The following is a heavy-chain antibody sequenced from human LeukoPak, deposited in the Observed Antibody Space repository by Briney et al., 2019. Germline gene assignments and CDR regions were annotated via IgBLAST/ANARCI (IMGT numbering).Heavy chain of an antibody. CDR3: AKDYYDSSGYAYYYYYMDV. CDR2: IYSGGST. J-gene: IGHJ6*03. D-gene: IGHD3-22*01. Sequence: GGSLRLSCAASGFTVSSNYMSWVRQAPGKGLEWVSVIYSGGSTYYADSVKGRFTISRDNSKNTLYLQINSLRAEDTAVYYCAKDYYDSSGYAYYYYYMDVWGKGTTVTVSS. V-gene: IGHV3-53*01. CDR1: GFTVSSNY.